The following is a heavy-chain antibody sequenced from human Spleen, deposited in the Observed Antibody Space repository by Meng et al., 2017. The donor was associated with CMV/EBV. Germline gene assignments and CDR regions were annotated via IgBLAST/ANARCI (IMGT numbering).Heavy chain of an antibody. V-gene: IGHV4-39*07. CDR3: ARTGAGSTSHFDY. CDR2: IYYSGST. J-gene: IGHJ4*02. Sequence: SETLSLTCTVSGGSISSSSYYWGWIRQPPGKGLECIGSIYYSGSTYYNPSLKSRVTLSVDTSKNQFSLQLSSVTAADTAVYYCARTGAGSTSHFDYWGQGTLVTVSS. CDR1: GGSISSSSYY. D-gene: IGHD2-2*01.